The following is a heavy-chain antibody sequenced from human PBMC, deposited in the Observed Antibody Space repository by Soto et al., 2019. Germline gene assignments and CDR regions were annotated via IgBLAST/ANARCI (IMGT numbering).Heavy chain of an antibody. CDR2: VNPSGGST. Sequence: QVQLVQSGAEVKKPGASVKVSCKSSGYIFTAYSMHWVRQAPGQGLEWMGVVNPSGGSTNYAQKFRGRITMTRDTSTSTVYMDLSSLTSEDTAVYYFAREENCSDGVCYSEYFQRWGQGTLVTVSS. J-gene: IGHJ1*01. CDR3: AREENCSDGVCYSEYFQR. V-gene: IGHV1-46*01. D-gene: IGHD2-15*01. CDR1: GYIFTAYS.